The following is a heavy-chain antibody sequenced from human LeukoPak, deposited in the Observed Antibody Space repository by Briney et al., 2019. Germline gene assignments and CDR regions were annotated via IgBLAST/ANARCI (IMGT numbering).Heavy chain of an antibody. CDR3: ARRSGRDGSGSYYNRLLFNWFDP. CDR2: INHSGST. D-gene: IGHD3-10*01. CDR1: GGSFSGYY. J-gene: IGHJ5*02. Sequence: SETLSLTCAVYGGSFSGYYWSWIRQPPGKGLEWLGEINHSGSTNYNPSLKSRVTISVDTSKNQFSLKLSSVTAADTAVYYCARRSGRDGSGSYYNRLLFNWFDPWGQGTLVTVSS. V-gene: IGHV4-34*01.